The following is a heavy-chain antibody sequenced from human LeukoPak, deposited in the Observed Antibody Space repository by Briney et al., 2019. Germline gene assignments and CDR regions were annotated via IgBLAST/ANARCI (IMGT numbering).Heavy chain of an antibody. Sequence: SETLSLTCTVSGGSVSSGSYYWSWIRQPPGKGLEWIGYIYYSGSTNYNPSLKSRVTISVDTSKNQFSLKLSSVTAADTAVYYCARKGSYGLGGWDYWGQGTLVTVSS. V-gene: IGHV4-61*01. CDR1: GGSVSSGSYY. D-gene: IGHD5-18*01. J-gene: IGHJ4*02. CDR2: IYYSGST. CDR3: ARKGSYGLGGWDY.